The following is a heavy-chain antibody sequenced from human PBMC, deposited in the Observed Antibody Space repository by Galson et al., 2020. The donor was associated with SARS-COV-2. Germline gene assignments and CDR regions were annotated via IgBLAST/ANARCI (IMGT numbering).Heavy chain of an antibody. D-gene: IGHD3-22*01. CDR3: ARQFPYDSSFHFDY. V-gene: IGHV4-39*01. J-gene: IGHJ4*02. CDR2: IPHTGST. CDR1: GASISTTAYY. Sequence: SETLSLTCTVSGASISTTAYYWGWFRQPQGKGLEWIRSIPHTGSTFYNPSLKSRVTISVDTSNNRFSLRLSSVTAADRAVFYCARQFPYDSSFHFDYWGKGTLVTVSS.